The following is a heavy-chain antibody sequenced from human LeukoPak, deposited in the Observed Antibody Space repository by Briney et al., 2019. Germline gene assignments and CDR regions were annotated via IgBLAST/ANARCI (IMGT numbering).Heavy chain of an antibody. J-gene: IGHJ5*02. V-gene: IGHV5-51*01. CDR2: IYPADTDI. Sequence: GESLKISCKGSGYSFSSYWIGWVRQMPGKGLEWMGIIYPADTDIRYSPSFQGQVTISADKSISTAYLQWSSLKASDTAMYYCARQEYCSGGSCYTWFDPWGQGTLVTVSS. CDR1: GYSFSSYW. D-gene: IGHD2-15*01. CDR3: ARQEYCSGGSCYTWFDP.